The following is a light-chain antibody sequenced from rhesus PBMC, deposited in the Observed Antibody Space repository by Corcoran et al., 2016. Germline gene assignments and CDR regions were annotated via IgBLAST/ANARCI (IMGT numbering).Light chain of an antibody. Sequence: DIQMTQSPSALSASVGDRATITCRASQGITNDLAWYQQKPGETLKLLTYEASSLQSGIPSRFSGSGSGTDFTLPISSLQSDDFDTYDCQQYSSIPPTFAHGTKVEIK. CDR3: QQYSSIPPT. CDR1: QGITND. V-gene: IGKV1-22*01. CDR2: EAS. J-gene: IGKJ1*01.